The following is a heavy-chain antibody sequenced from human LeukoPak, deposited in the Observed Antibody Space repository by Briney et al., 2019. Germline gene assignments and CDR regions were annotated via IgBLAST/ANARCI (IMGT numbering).Heavy chain of an antibody. D-gene: IGHD3-10*01. V-gene: IGHV4-34*01. J-gene: IGHJ5*02. CDR2: INHSGST. Sequence: SETLSLTCAVYGGSFSGYYWSWIRQPPGKGLEWIGEINHSGSTNYNPSLKSRVTISVDTSKNQFSLKLSSVTAADTAVYYCARVLTTVRGVIITTNNWFDPWGQGTLVTVSS. CDR1: GGSFSGYY. CDR3: ARVLTTVRGVIITTNNWFDP.